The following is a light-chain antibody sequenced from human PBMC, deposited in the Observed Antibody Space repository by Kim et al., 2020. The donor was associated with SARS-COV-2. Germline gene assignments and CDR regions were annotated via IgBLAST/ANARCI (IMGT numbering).Light chain of an antibody. CDR1: SSNIGAGYD. CDR2: GNS. Sequence: QSVLTQPPSVSGAPGQRVTISCTGSSSNIGAGYDVHWYQQLPGTAPKLLIYGNSNRPSGVPDRFSCSKSGTSASLAITGLQAEDEADYYCQSYDSSLNWVFGGGTQLTVL. CDR3: QSYDSSLNWV. V-gene: IGLV1-40*01. J-gene: IGLJ3*02.